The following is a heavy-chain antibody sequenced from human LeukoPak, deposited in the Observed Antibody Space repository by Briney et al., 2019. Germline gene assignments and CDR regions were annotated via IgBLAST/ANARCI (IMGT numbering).Heavy chain of an antibody. CDR3: AKRPYYDILTGHFGY. CDR2: ISGSGGST. Sequence: GGSLRLSCAASGFTFSSYAMSWVRQAPGKGLEWVSAISGSGGSTYYADSVKGRFTISRDNSKNTLYLQMNSLRAEDTAVYYCAKRPYYDILTGHFGYWGQGTLVTVSS. J-gene: IGHJ4*02. V-gene: IGHV3-23*01. D-gene: IGHD3-9*01. CDR1: GFTFSSYA.